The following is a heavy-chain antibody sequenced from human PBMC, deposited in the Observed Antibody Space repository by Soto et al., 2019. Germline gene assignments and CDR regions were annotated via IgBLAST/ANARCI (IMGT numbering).Heavy chain of an antibody. Sequence: SETLSLSCAVYGGSFSGYYWSWIRQPPGKGLEWIGEINHSGSTNYNPSLKSRVTISVDTSKNQFSLKLRSVTAADTAVYYCARGTTTFTGTTPYMDVWGKGTTVTVSS. V-gene: IGHV4-34*01. CDR2: INHSGST. CDR3: ARGTTTFTGTTPYMDV. J-gene: IGHJ6*03. CDR1: GGSFSGYY. D-gene: IGHD1-1*01.